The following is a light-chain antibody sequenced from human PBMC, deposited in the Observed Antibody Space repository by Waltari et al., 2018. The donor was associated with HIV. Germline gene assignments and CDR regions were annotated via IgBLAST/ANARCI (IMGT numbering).Light chain of an antibody. Sequence: QSALTQPRSVSGSPGQSLTISCTGTSSDIGGYNYVSWYQHHPGKAPKLNISEVTKRPSGVPDRFSGSNAGNTASLTISGLQAEDEAVYFCSSYAGGYFMVFGGGTMLTVL. CDR3: SSYAGGYFMV. CDR1: SSDIGGYNY. V-gene: IGLV2-11*01. J-gene: IGLJ3*02. CDR2: EVT.